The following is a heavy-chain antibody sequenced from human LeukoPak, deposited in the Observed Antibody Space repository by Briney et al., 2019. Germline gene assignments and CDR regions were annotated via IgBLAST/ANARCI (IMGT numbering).Heavy chain of an antibody. CDR2: ISGSGGST. J-gene: IGHJ6*02. CDR1: GFTLRSYA. CDR3: VKRLGMDV. V-gene: IGHV3-23*01. Sequence: GGSLRLSCTASGFTLRSYAMSWVRQAPGKGLEWVSGISGSGGSTYVDSVTGRFTISRDNFKNTLHLQMNSLRVEDTAVYYCVKRLGMDVWGQGTTVTVSS.